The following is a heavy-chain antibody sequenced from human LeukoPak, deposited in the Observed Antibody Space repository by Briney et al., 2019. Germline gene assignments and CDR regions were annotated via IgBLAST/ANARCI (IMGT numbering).Heavy chain of an antibody. Sequence: ASVKVSCKASGYTFTSYDINWVRQATGQGLEWMGWMNPNSGNTGYPQKFQGRVTMTRNTSISTAYMELSSLRSDDTAVYYCATSRQIAVAGRSCFDYWGQGTLVTVSS. D-gene: IGHD6-19*01. CDR1: GYTFTSYD. CDR2: MNPNSGNT. CDR3: ATSRQIAVAGRSCFDY. V-gene: IGHV1-8*01. J-gene: IGHJ4*02.